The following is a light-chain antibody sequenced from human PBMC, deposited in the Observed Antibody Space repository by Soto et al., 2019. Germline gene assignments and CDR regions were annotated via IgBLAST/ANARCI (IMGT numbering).Light chain of an antibody. CDR2: KAS. J-gene: IGKJ4*01. CDR3: QQYDSFSLT. CDR1: QSISSW. Sequence: DIQMTQSPSTLSASVGDRVTVTCRTSQSISSWLAWYQQKPGKAPKLLIYKASSLESGVPSRFSGSGSGTEFTLTISSLQPDDFATYYCQQYDSFSLTFGGGTKVEIK. V-gene: IGKV1-5*03.